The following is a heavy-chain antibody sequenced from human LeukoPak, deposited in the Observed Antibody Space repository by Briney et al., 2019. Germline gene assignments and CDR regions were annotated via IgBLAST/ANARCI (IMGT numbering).Heavy chain of an antibody. J-gene: IGHJ4*02. V-gene: IGHV3-48*03. Sequence: GGSLRLSCAASGFTFSSYEMNWVRQAPGKGLDWVSYISSSGNTIYYADSVKGRFTISRDNAKNLLYLQMNSLRAEDTAVYYCAKSGRPIRSSSWYFFDYWGQGTLVTVSS. CDR3: AKSGRPIRSSSWYFFDY. CDR1: GFTFSSYE. CDR2: ISSSGNTI. D-gene: IGHD6-13*01.